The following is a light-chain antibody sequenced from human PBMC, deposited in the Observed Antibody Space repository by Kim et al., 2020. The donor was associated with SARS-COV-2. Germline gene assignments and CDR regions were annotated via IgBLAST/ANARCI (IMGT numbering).Light chain of an antibody. CDR1: QSISSY. CDR3: QQSYSTPYT. V-gene: IGKV1-39*01. J-gene: IGKJ2*01. CDR2: AAS. Sequence: GDRDTITYRASQSISSYLNWYQQKPGKAPKLLIYAASSLQSGVPSRFSGSGSGTDFTLTISSLQPEDFATYYCQQSYSTPYTGGQGTKLEIK.